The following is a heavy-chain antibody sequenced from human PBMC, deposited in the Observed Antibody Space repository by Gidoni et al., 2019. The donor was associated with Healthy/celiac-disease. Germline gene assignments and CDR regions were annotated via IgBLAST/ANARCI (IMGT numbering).Heavy chain of an antibody. V-gene: IGHV4-34*01. CDR1: GGAFSGYY. CDR2: INHSGST. J-gene: IGHJ1*01. D-gene: IGHD2-21*01. Sequence: QVQLQQWGAGLLKPAETLSLTCAVYGGAFSGYYWSWTRQPPGKGLEWIGEINHSGSTNYNPSLKSRVTISVDTSKNQFYLKLSSVTAADTAVYYCARAVIRVSTRYFQHWGQGTLVTVSS. CDR3: ARAVIRVSTRYFQH.